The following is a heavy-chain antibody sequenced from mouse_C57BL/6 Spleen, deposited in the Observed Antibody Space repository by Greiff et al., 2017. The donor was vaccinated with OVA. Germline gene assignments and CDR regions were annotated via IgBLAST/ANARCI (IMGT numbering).Heavy chain of an antibody. CDR3: ARREDGYYDYAMDY. D-gene: IGHD2-3*01. Sequence: EVKLVESGPELVKPGASVKISCKASGYSFTDYNMNWVKQSNGKSLEWIGVINPNYGTTSYNQKFKGKATLTVDQSSSTAYMQLNSLTSEDSAVYYCARREDGYYDYAMDYWGQGTSVTVSS. CDR1: GYSFTDYN. J-gene: IGHJ4*01. V-gene: IGHV1-39*01. CDR2: INPNYGTT.